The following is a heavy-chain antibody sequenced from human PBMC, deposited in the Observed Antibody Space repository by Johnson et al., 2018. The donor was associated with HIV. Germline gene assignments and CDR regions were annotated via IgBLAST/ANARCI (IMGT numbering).Heavy chain of an antibody. J-gene: IGHJ3*02. CDR2: ISYDGSNK. V-gene: IGHV3-30*03. CDR1: GFTFSSYG. CDR3: ARGVGNDAFDI. Sequence: QVQLVESGGGVVQPGRSLRLSCAASGFTFSSYGMHWVRQAPGKGLEWVAVISYDGSNKYYADSVKGRFTISRDNSKNTLYLQMNSLRAEDTAVEYGARGVGNDAFDIWGQGTMVTVSS. D-gene: IGHD1-26*01.